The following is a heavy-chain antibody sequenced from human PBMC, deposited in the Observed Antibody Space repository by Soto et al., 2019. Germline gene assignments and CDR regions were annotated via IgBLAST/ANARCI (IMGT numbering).Heavy chain of an antibody. Sequence: QVQLVESGGGLVKPGGSLRLSCAASGFTFSDYYMSWIRQAPGKGLEWVSYISSSSSYTNYADSVKGRFTISRDNAKNSLYLQMNSLRAEDTAVYYCARAVYSSSWYSHNYYYYYGMDVWGQGTTVTVSS. V-gene: IGHV3-11*06. J-gene: IGHJ6*02. CDR1: GFTFSDYY. D-gene: IGHD6-13*01. CDR2: ISSSSSYT. CDR3: ARAVYSSSWYSHNYYYYYGMDV.